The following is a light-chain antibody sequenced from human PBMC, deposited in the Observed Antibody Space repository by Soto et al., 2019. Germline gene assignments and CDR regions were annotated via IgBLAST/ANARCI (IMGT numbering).Light chain of an antibody. J-gene: IGKJ4*01. CDR1: QTINNY. V-gene: IGKV1-39*01. CDR3: QERITAPLT. Sequence: IHMTQSPSSLSASVGDRVTITCRASQTINNYLNWYQQKPGKAPKLLIYAASSLQSGVPSRFSGSGSGTDFTLTISSLQAEDSATYFWQERITAPLTFGGGTKVDIK. CDR2: AAS.